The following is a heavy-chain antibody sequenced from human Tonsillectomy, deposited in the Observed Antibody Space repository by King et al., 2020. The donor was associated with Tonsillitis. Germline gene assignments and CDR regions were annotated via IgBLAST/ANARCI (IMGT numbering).Heavy chain of an antibody. CDR3: ARDPGFGEGGLFDP. CDR2: IYHSGSA. Sequence: VQLQESGPGLVKPSETLSLTCAVSGYSISSGYYWGWIRQPPGNGLEWIGSIYHSGSAYHNPSLKSRVTMSVDTSKNQFSLRLNSVTAADTAVYYCARDPGFGEGGLFDPGGQGTLVTVSS. V-gene: IGHV4-38-2*02. J-gene: IGHJ5*02. D-gene: IGHD3-10*01. CDR1: GYSISSGYY.